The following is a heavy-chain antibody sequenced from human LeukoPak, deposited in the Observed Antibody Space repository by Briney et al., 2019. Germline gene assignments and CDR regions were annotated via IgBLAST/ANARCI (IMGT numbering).Heavy chain of an antibody. V-gene: IGHV3-33*08. CDR3: AREWGRIAVAGGPGY. D-gene: IGHD6-19*01. CDR2: IWYDGRNK. Sequence: GGSLRLFCAASGFTFSNYGMHWVRQAPGKGLEWVTLIWYDGRNKFHADSVKGRFTISRDNSKNTLYLQMDSLRDEDTAVYYCAREWGRIAVAGGPGYWGQGNRVTVSS. CDR1: GFTFSNYG. J-gene: IGHJ4*02.